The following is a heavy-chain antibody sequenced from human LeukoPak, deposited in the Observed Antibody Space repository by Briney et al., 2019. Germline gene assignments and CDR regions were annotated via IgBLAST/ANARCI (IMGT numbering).Heavy chain of an antibody. CDR3: ARDKGRDGYTAFDY. Sequence: ASVKVSCKASGYTFTGYHMHWVRQAPGQGLEWMGRINPNSGDTNYAQKFQGRVAMTRDTSISTAFMELTRLRSDDTAVYYCARDKGRDGYTAFDYWGQGTLVTVSS. CDR2: INPNSGDT. J-gene: IGHJ4*02. D-gene: IGHD5-24*01. CDR1: GYTFTGYH. V-gene: IGHV1-2*06.